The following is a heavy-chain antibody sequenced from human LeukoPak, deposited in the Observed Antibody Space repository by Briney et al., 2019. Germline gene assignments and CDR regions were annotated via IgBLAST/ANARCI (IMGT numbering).Heavy chain of an antibody. CDR2: ISGRDDST. CDR3: AKDWDGSGYFSIPNY. V-gene: IGHV3-23*01. CDR1: GFTFSNYA. D-gene: IGHD3-22*01. J-gene: IGHJ4*02. Sequence: GGSLRLSCAASGFTFSNYAMTWVRQAPGKGLEWVSTISGRDDSTYYADSVEGRFTISRDNSKNTLYLQMNSLRAEDTAVYYCAKDWDGSGYFSIPNYWGQGTLVTVSS.